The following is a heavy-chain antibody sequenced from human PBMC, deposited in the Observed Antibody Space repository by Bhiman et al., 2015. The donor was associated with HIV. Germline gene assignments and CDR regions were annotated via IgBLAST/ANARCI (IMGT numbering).Heavy chain of an antibody. Sequence: EVQLLESGGGLAQPGGSLRLSCAASGFTFDDYGMHWVRQAPGKGLEWVSGISWSSHSIGYADSVKGRFTISRDNAKNSLFLQMNSLRTEDTALFYCVKDRAYSGSSMGAFDIWGQGTMVTVSS. CDR1: GFTFDDYG. CDR2: ISWSSHSI. J-gene: IGHJ3*02. D-gene: IGHD6-6*01. CDR3: VKDRAYSGSSMGAFDI. V-gene: IGHV3-9*01.